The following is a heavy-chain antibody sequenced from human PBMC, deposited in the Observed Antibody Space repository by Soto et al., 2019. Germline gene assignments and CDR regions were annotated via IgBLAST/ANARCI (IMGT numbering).Heavy chain of an antibody. V-gene: IGHV3-21*02. CDR1: GFTFSRYS. D-gene: IGHD2-15*01. CDR3: ARDVSYCSGGSCYATYAFDV. Sequence: EVQLVESGGGLVRPGGSLRLSCAASGFTFSRYSMNWVRQAPGKGLEWVSSISSSSSYIYYADSVKGRFTISRDNAKNSVYLEMKSLRAEDTAFFYCARDVSYCSGGSCYATYAFDVWGQGTTVTVSS. CDR2: ISSSSSYI. J-gene: IGHJ3*01.